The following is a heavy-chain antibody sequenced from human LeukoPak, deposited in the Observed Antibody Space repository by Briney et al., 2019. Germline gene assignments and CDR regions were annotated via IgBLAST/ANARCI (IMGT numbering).Heavy chain of an antibody. V-gene: IGHV1-8*01. Sequence: ASVKVSCKASGYTFVNYDINWVRQATGQGLEWMGWMNPNSGNTGYAQKFQGRVTMTRNTSISTAYMELSSLRSEDTAVYYCARGLFIYDSSGYNAFDIWGQGTMVTVSS. CDR3: ARGLFIYDSSGYNAFDI. J-gene: IGHJ3*02. D-gene: IGHD3-22*01. CDR2: MNPNSGNT. CDR1: GYTFVNYD.